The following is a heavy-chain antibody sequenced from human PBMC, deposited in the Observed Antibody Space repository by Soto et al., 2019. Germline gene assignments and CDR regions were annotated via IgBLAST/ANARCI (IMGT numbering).Heavy chain of an antibody. CDR3: ARGRPYYYDSSGYYAPGY. CDR2: ISSSSSTI. J-gene: IGHJ4*02. CDR1: GFTFSSYS. Sequence: GGSLRLCCAASGFTFSSYSMNWVRQAPGKGLEWVSYISSSSSTIYYADSVKGRFTISRDNAKNSLYLQMNSLRDEDTAVYYCARGRPYYYDSSGYYAPGYWGQGTLVTVSS. D-gene: IGHD3-22*01. V-gene: IGHV3-48*02.